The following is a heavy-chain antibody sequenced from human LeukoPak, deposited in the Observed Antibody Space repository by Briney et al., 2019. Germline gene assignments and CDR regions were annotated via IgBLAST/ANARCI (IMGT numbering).Heavy chain of an antibody. CDR1: GFTFCTYV. J-gene: IGHJ4*02. D-gene: IGHD6-19*01. CDR2: ISGSGGST. CDR3: AKDRSSGWFASNLDY. Sequence: GGSLRLSCAASGFTFCTYVMSWVRQAPGKGLEWVSAISGSGGSTYYADSVKGRFTISRDNSKNTLYLQMNSLRAEDTAVYYCAKDRSSGWFASNLDYWGQGTLVTVSS. V-gene: IGHV3-23*01.